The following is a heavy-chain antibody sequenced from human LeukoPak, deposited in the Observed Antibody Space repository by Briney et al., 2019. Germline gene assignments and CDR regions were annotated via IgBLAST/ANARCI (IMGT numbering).Heavy chain of an antibody. Sequence: GGSLRLSCAASGFTFTSYGMHWVRQAPGKGLEWVAVIWYDGRNKYYVDSVKSRFTISRDNSKNTVYLQMNSLRAEDTAVYFCARDLSIAVFDYWGQGTLVTVSS. CDR1: GFTFTSYG. D-gene: IGHD6-19*01. V-gene: IGHV3-33*01. J-gene: IGHJ4*02. CDR3: ARDLSIAVFDY. CDR2: IWYDGRNK.